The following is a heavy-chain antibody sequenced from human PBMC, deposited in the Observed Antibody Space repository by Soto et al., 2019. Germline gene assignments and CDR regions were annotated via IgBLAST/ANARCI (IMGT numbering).Heavy chain of an antibody. Sequence: QVQLQQWGAGLLKPSETLSLTCAVYGGSFSGYYWSWIHQPPGKGLEWIGEINHSGSTNYNPSLKSRVTISVDTSKNQFSLKLSSVTAADTAVYYCARVRHVLLWFGESRGYGMDVWGQGTTVTVSS. J-gene: IGHJ6*02. CDR1: GGSFSGYY. D-gene: IGHD3-10*01. CDR2: INHSGST. V-gene: IGHV4-34*01. CDR3: ARVRHVLLWFGESRGYGMDV.